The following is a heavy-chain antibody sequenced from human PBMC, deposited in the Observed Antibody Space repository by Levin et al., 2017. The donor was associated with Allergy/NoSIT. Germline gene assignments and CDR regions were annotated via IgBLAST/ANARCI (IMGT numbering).Heavy chain of an antibody. Sequence: LGESLKISCKGSGYSFTSYWISWVRQMPGKGLEWMGRIDPSDSYTNYSPSFQGHVTISADKSISTAYLQWSSLKASDTAMYYCARAPEGDFDYWGQGTLVTVSS. D-gene: IGHD1-26*01. V-gene: IGHV5-10-1*01. CDR1: GYSFTSYW. CDR3: ARAPEGDFDY. J-gene: IGHJ4*02. CDR2: IDPSDSYT.